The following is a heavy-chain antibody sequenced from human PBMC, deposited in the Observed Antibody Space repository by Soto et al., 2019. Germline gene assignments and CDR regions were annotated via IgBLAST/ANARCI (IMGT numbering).Heavy chain of an antibody. CDR1: GGSISSGGYS. Sequence: SETLSLTCAVSGGSISSGGYSWSWIRQPTGKGLEWIGYIYHSGSTYYNPSLKSRVTISVDRSKNQFSLKLSSVTAAATAVYYCAGGPGVARNYWGQGTLVTVSS. CDR3: AGGPGVARNY. J-gene: IGHJ4*02. CDR2: IYHSGST. D-gene: IGHD5-12*01. V-gene: IGHV4-30-2*01.